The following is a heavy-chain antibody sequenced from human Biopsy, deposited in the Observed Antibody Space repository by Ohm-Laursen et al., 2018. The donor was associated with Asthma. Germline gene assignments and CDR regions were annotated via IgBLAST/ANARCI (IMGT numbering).Heavy chain of an antibody. CDR3: ARDFTIGSGSPFHF. Sequence: SLRLPCAASGFDFSGYTMNWVRQAPGKGLEWVSSISGLSRYKYYSDSLRGRVTISRDNAKSSLHLQMSSLRAEDTAVYFCARDFTIGSGSPFHFWGPGTLVTVSS. V-gene: IGHV3-21*01. CDR1: GFDFSGYT. D-gene: IGHD3-10*01. CDR2: ISGLSRYK. J-gene: IGHJ4*01.